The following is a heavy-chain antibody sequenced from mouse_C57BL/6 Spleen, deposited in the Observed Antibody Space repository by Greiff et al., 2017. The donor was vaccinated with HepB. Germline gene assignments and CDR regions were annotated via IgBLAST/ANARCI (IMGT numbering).Heavy chain of an antibody. J-gene: IGHJ4*01. D-gene: IGHD3-2*02. CDR1: GYAFSSSW. Sequence: VQLQQSGPELVKPGASVKISCKASGYAFSSSWMNWVKQRPGKGLEWIGRIYPGDGDTNYNGKFKGKATLTADKSASTAYMQRSSLTSEDSAVYFCAREVAAQATYAMDYWGQGTSVTVSS. CDR2: IYPGDGDT. V-gene: IGHV1-82*01. CDR3: AREVAAQATYAMDY.